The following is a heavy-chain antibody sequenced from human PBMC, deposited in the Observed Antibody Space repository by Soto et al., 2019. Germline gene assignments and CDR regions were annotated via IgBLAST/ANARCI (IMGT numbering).Heavy chain of an antibody. CDR3: AKAGGSYCSSTSCYAGWFDP. J-gene: IGHJ5*02. Sequence: GGSLRLSCAASGFTFDDYTMHWVRQAPGKGLEWVSLISWDGGSTYYADSVKGRFTISRDNSKNSLYLQMNSLRTEDTALYYCAKAGGSYCSSTSCYAGWFDPWGQGTLVTVSS. V-gene: IGHV3-43*01. CDR2: ISWDGGST. CDR1: GFTFDDYT. D-gene: IGHD2-2*01.